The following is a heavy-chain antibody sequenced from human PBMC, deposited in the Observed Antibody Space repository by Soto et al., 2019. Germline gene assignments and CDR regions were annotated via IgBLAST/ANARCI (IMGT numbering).Heavy chain of an antibody. D-gene: IGHD2-2*01. CDR1: GFTFSSYG. CDR2: IWYDGSNK. J-gene: IGHJ6*03. V-gene: IGHV3-33*01. CDR3: ARDPNCSSTRCYENYYYYYMDV. Sequence: QVQLVESGGGVVQPGRSLRLSCAASGFTFSSYGMHWVRQAPGKGLEWVAVIWYDGSNKYYADSVKGRFTISRDNSKNTLYLQMNSLRAEDTAVYYCARDPNCSSTRCYENYYYYYMDVWGKGTTVTVSS.